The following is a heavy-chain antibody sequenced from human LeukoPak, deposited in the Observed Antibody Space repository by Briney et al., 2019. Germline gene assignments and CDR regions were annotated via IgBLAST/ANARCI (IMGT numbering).Heavy chain of an antibody. J-gene: IGHJ4*02. Sequence: PGGSLRLSCAASGFTFSGYAMSWVRQAPGKGLEWVSAISGGGGSTYYADSVKGRFTISRDNSKNTLHLQMNSLRAEDTAVYYCAKTPGGTVTTFFDYWGQGTLVTVSS. CDR2: ISGGGGST. CDR3: AKTPGGTVTTFFDY. D-gene: IGHD4-17*01. CDR1: GFTFSGYA. V-gene: IGHV3-23*01.